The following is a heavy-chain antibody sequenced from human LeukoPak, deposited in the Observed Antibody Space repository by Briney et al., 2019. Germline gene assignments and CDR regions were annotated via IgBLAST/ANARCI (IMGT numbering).Heavy chain of an antibody. CDR2: ISGRGGST. Sequence: PGRSLRLSCAASVFTFSIYAMRWVRQAPGKVLEWGSAISGRGGSTFYADSVEGRFTISRDNSKNTLYLQMNSLRAEDTAVYYCAKVSYCSSTSCRWGQGTLVTVSS. J-gene: IGHJ4*02. CDR1: VFTFSIYA. CDR3: AKVSYCSSTSCR. D-gene: IGHD2-2*01. V-gene: IGHV3-23*01.